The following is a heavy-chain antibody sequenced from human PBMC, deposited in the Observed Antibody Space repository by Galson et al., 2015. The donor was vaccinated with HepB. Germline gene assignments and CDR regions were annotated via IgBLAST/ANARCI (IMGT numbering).Heavy chain of an antibody. D-gene: IGHD6-19*01. Sequence: SLRLSCAASGFTLGSHAMSWVRQGPGKGLEWVSAISGPGGTTYFADSVKGRFSISRDNSKNTLFLQMNSLRVEDTAIYYCAKDLGITVAGDFDYWGQGTLVTVSS. J-gene: IGHJ4*02. CDR2: ISGPGGTT. CDR3: AKDLGITVAGDFDY. V-gene: IGHV3-23*01. CDR1: GFTLGSHA.